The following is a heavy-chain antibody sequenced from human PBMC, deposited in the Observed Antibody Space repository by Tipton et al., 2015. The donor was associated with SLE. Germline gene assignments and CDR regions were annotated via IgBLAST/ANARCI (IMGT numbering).Heavy chain of an antibody. J-gene: IGHJ4*02. CDR2: INHSGST. Sequence: TLSLTCAVYGGSFSDYSWSWIRQPPGKGLEWIGEINHSGSTNYNPSLKSRVTISVDTSKNQFSLKLSSVTAADTAVYYCARALQNYFDYWGQGTLVTVSS. V-gene: IGHV4-34*09. CDR1: GGSFSDYS. CDR3: ARALQNYFDY.